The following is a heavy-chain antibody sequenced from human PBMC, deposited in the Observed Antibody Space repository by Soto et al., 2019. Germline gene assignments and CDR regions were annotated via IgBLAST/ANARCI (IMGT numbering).Heavy chain of an antibody. Sequence: ESGGGVVQPGRSLRLSCAASGFTFSSYGMHWVRQAPGKGLEWVAVISYDGSNKYYADSVNGRFTISRDNSKNTLYLQMNSLRAEDTAVYYCAKDLIPEMATFNWFDPWGQGTLVTVSS. CDR2: ISYDGSNK. J-gene: IGHJ5*02. CDR1: GFTFSSYG. D-gene: IGHD5-12*01. V-gene: IGHV3-30*18. CDR3: AKDLIPEMATFNWFDP.